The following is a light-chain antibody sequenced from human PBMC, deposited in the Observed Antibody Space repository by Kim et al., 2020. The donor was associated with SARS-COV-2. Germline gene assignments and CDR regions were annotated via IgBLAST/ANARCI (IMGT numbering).Light chain of an antibody. Sequence: GKTVTISCTRSRGSIASSSVQWYQQRPGSAPNTVIFENNQRPSGVPDRFSGSIDISSNSASLTISGLKTEDEADYYCQSYDSYNGVFGGGTQLTVL. V-gene: IGLV6-57*03. CDR2: ENN. J-gene: IGLJ3*02. CDR1: RGSIASSS. CDR3: QSYDSYNGV.